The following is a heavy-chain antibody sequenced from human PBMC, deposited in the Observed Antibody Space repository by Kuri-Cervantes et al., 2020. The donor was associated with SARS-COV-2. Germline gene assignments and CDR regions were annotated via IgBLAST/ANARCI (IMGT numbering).Heavy chain of an antibody. V-gene: IGHV4-4*07. Sequence: SETLSLTCTVSGVSISSYYWSWIRQPAGKGLEWIGRLHISETTYYNPSLKSRVTMSLDTSKNQFSLKLTSVTAADTAVYYCARDSVVAAGRMDVWGQGTTATVSS. D-gene: IGHD6-19*01. J-gene: IGHJ6*02. CDR2: LHISETT. CDR1: GVSISSYY. CDR3: ARDSVVAAGRMDV.